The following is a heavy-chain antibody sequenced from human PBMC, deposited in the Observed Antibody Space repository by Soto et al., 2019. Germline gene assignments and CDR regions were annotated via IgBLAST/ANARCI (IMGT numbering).Heavy chain of an antibody. J-gene: IGHJ4*02. CDR3: ARTHGYSSGWFLYY. CDR1: GYTLTELS. Sequence: VASVKVSCKVSGYTLTELSIHWVRQAPGKGLEWMGGFDPEDGETIYAQKFQGRVTMTEDTTTDTAYMELSSLRSEDTAVYYCARTHGYSSGWFLYYWGQGTLVTVSS. CDR2: FDPEDGET. D-gene: IGHD6-19*01. V-gene: IGHV1-24*01.